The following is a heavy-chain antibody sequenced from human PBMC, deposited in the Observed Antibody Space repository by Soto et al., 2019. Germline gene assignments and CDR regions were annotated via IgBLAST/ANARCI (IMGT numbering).Heavy chain of an antibody. CDR1: GFTFSSYS. V-gene: IGHV3-48*01. CDR3: ARVKIRKMNSGSYYNDAFDI. Sequence: GGSLRLSCAASGFTFSSYSMNWVRQAPGKGLEWVSYISSSSSTIYYADSVKGRFTISRDNAKNSLYLQMNSLRAEDTAVYYCARVKIRKMNSGSYYNDAFDIWGQGTMVTVSS. J-gene: IGHJ3*02. D-gene: IGHD3-10*01. CDR2: ISSSSSTI.